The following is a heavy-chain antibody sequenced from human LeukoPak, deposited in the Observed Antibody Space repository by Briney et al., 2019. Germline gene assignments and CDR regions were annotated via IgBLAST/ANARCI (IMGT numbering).Heavy chain of an antibody. J-gene: IGHJ3*02. D-gene: IGHD3-10*01. CDR2: IYHSGST. CDR3: AKSNGYGLVDI. Sequence: PSETLSLTCTVSGYSISSGYYWGWIRQPPGKGLEWIGSIYHSGSTYYNPSLKSRVTISVDTSRNQFSLKLTSVTAADTAVYYCAKSNGYGLVDIWGQGTMVTVSS. CDR1: GYSISSGYY. V-gene: IGHV4-38-2*02.